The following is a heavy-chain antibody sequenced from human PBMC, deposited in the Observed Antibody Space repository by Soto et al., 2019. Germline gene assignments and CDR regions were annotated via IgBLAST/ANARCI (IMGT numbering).Heavy chain of an antibody. J-gene: IGHJ4*02. D-gene: IGHD2-15*01. CDR3: AEFSLGMVVAATPDY. V-gene: IGHV3-23*01. Sequence: EVQLLESGGGLVQPGGSLRLSCAASGFTFSSYAMSWVRQAPGKGLEWVSAISGSGGSTYYAASVQGRFTISRDNAKKTLYLQMNSLRAGDTAVYYCAEFSLGMVVAATPDYWGQGTLVTVSS. CDR1: GFTFSSYA. CDR2: ISGSGGST.